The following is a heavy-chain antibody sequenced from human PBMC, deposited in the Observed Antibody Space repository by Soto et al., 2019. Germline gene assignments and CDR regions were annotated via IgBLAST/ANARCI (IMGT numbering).Heavy chain of an antibody. J-gene: IGHJ4*02. D-gene: IGHD2-15*01. CDR1: GFAFSSYG. CDR3: ARDSRYCSGGSCYQYYFDY. V-gene: IGHV3-33*01. Sequence: QVQLVESGGGVVQPGRSLRLSCAASGFAFSSYGMHWVRQAPGKGLEWVAVIWYDGSNKYYADSVKGRFTISRDNSKNMLYLQMNSLRAEDTAVYYCARDSRYCSGGSCYQYYFDYWGQGTLVTVSS. CDR2: IWYDGSNK.